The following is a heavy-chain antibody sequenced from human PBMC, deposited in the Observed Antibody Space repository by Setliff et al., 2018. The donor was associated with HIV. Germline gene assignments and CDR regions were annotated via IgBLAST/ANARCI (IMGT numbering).Heavy chain of an antibody. CDR1: GFSFTSYA. V-gene: IGHV3-7*03. CDR3: AKEGSNWYPPNYFDY. CDR2: IMQDGSEK. J-gene: IGHJ4*02. Sequence: PGESLKISCAASGFSFTSYAMAWVRQAPGKGLEWVANIMQDGSEKFYVDSVMGRFTISRDNAENSLYLQMNSLRVADTAVYYCAKEGSNWYPPNYFDYWGQGTLVTV. D-gene: IGHD4-4*01.